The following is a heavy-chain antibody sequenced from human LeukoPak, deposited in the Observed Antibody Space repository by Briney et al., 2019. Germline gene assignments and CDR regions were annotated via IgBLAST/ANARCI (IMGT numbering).Heavy chain of an antibody. CDR2: IGTASDT. V-gene: IGHV3-13*01. CDR3: ARGPPRGKYYYMDV. Sequence: GRSLRLSCAASGFTFSSFDMHWVRQPTGQGLEWVSPIGTASDTYYPGSVEGRFTLSRDNAKNSLYLQMNSLTAGDTAVYYCARGPPRGKYYYMDVWGKGTTVTVSS. CDR1: GFTFSSFD. J-gene: IGHJ6*03. D-gene: IGHD1-1*01.